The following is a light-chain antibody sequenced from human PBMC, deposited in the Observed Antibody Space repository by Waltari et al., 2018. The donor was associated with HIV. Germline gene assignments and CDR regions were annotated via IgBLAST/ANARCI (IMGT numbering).Light chain of an antibody. CDR2: GTS. Sequence: EIVLTQSPGTLSLSPGERAILSCKTSQSVSSTYLAWYQQKPGQAPRLLIYGTSSRATGIPDRFSGSGSGTDFTLTVSGLEPADFAVYYCQQYGSSPYTFGQGTKLEI. CDR1: QSVSSTY. CDR3: QQYGSSPYT. V-gene: IGKV3-20*01. J-gene: IGKJ2*01.